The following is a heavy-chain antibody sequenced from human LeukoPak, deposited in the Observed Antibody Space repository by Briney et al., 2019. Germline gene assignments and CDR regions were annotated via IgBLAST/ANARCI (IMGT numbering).Heavy chain of an antibody. V-gene: IGHV4-4*02. J-gene: IGHJ4*02. CDR2: IYHSGST. CDR1: GGSISGSNW. CDR3: ARGSFVKQWLVFDY. D-gene: IGHD6-19*01. Sequence: SGTLSLTCAVSGGSISGSNWWSWVRQPPGKGLEWIGEIYHSGSTNYNPSLKSRVTISVDKSKNQFSLKLSSVTAADTAVYYCARGSFVKQWLVFDYWGQGTLVTVSS.